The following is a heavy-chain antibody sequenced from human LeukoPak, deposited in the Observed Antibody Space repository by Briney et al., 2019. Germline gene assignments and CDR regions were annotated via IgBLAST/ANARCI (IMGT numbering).Heavy chain of an antibody. J-gene: IGHJ5*02. CDR1: GGTFSSYA. D-gene: IGHD2-2*01. V-gene: IGHV1-69*05. CDR2: IIPIFGTA. CDR3: AREAPYCSSTSCYERVWFDP. Sequence: SVKVSCKASGGTFSSYAISWVRQAPGQGLEWMGGIIPIFGTANCAQKFQGRVTITTDESTSTAYMELSSLRSEDTAVYYCAREAPYCSSTSCYERVWFDPWGQGALVTVSS.